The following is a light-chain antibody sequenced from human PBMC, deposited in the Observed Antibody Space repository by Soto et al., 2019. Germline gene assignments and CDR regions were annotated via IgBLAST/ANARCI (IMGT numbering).Light chain of an antibody. CDR1: QGISSY. J-gene: IGKJ4*01. V-gene: IGKV1-8*01. CDR2: AAS. CDR3: QQSYSMPLT. Sequence: AIRMTQSPSSLSASAGYRFTLTCRASQGISSYVAWYQQKPGKAPKLLIYAASTLQSGVPSRFSGSGSGTDFTLTISSLQPEDFATYYCQQSYSMPLTFGGGTKVDIK.